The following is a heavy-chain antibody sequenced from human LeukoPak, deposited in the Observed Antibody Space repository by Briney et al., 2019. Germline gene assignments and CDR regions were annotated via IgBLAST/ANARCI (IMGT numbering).Heavy chain of an antibody. CDR2: ISWNSGSI. CDR1: GFTFDDYA. J-gene: IGHJ3*02. Sequence: GGSLRLSCAASGFTFDDYAMHWVRQAPGKGLEWVSGISWNSGSIGYADSVKGRFTISRDNAKNSLYLQMNSLRAEDTALYYCAKGKYSDVVFDAFDIWGQGTMVTVSS. D-gene: IGHD4-17*01. V-gene: IGHV3-9*01. CDR3: AKGKYSDVVFDAFDI.